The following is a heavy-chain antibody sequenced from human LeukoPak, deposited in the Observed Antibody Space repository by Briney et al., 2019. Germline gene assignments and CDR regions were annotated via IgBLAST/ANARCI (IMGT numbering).Heavy chain of an antibody. D-gene: IGHD3-10*01. CDR3: ARDRSELLWFGESPFSFGY. Sequence: ASVKVSCKASGYTFTSYAMNWVRQAPGQGLEWMGWINTNTGNPTYAQGFTGRFVFSLDTSVSTAYLQISSLKAEDTAVYYCARDRSELLWFGESPFSFGYWGQGTLVTVSS. CDR2: INTNTGNP. CDR1: GYTFTSYA. J-gene: IGHJ4*02. V-gene: IGHV7-4-1*02.